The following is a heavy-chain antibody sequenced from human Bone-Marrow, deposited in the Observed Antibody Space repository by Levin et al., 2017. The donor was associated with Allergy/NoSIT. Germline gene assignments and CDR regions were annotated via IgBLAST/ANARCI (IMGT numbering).Heavy chain of an antibody. CDR1: GFTFSSYA. V-gene: IGHV3-23*01. J-gene: IGHJ4*02. CDR3: AKEGIRQWLAVDG. D-gene: IGHD6-19*01. CDR2: ISGSGGST. Sequence: QSGGSLRLSCSASGFTFSSYAMSWVRQAPGKGLEWVSAISGSGGSTYYPDSVKGRFTISRNNSKNTLDLQMNSLRAEDTAVYYCAKEGIRQWLAVDGWGPGTLVTVSS.